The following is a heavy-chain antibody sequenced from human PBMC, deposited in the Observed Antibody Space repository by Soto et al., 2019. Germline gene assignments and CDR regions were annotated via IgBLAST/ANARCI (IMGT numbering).Heavy chain of an antibody. CDR1: GFSFNTYA. CDR3: AKTMGDCSGGSCYGAYSMDV. D-gene: IGHD2-15*01. CDR2: VSASGGST. V-gene: IGHV3-23*01. Sequence: EVQLLESGGGLVQPGGSLRLSCAASGFSFNTYAMSWVRQARGKGPEWVSTVSASGGSTYSADSVKGRFTISRDNSKNTVHLQMNGLGAEDTAVYYCAKTMGDCSGGSCYGAYSMDVWGQGITVTVSS. J-gene: IGHJ6*02.